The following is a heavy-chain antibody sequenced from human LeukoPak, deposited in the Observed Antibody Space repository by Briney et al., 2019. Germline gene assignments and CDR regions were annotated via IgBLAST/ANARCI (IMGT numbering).Heavy chain of an antibody. V-gene: IGHV3-30*18. CDR2: ISYDGSNK. Sequence: GGSLRLSCAASGFTFSSYGMHWVRQAPGKGLEWVTVISYDGSNKYYADSVKGRFTISRDNSKNTLYLQMNSLRAEDTAVYYCVKDGGIAVAGTWGADYWGQGTLVTVSS. CDR1: GFTFSSYG. CDR3: VKDGGIAVAGTWGADY. J-gene: IGHJ4*02. D-gene: IGHD6-19*01.